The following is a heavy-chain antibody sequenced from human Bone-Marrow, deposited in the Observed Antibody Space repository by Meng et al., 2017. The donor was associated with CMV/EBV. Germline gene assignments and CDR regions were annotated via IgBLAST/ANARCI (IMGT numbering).Heavy chain of an antibody. CDR3: AREGKADSYGLDGSYYYYGMDV. Sequence: ASVKVSCKASGYTFTSYYMHWVRQAPGQGLEWMGWISAYNGNTNYAQKLQGRVTMTTDTSTSTAYMELRSLRSDDTAVYYCAREGKADSYGLDGSYYYYGMDVWGQGPTVTVSS. J-gene: IGHJ6*02. CDR1: GYTFTSYY. CDR2: ISAYNGNT. D-gene: IGHD5-18*01. V-gene: IGHV1-18*04.